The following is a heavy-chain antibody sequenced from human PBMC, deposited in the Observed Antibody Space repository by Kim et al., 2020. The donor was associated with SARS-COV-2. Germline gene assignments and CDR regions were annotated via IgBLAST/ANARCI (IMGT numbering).Heavy chain of an antibody. CDR1: GFTFSAYV. CDR2: IGAGGVAT. Sequence: GGSLRLSCAASGFTFSAYVMTWVLQAPGKGLEWVSSIGAGGVATYYADSVKGRFTISRDNSKNTLFLQMKSLRAEDTAIYYCAQGSVTFGYWGQGALVTVSS. J-gene: IGHJ4*02. CDR3: AQGSVTFGY. V-gene: IGHV3-23*01.